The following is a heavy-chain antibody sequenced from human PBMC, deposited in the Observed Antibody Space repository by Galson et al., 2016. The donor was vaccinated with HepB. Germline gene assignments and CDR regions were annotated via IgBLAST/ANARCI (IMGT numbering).Heavy chain of an antibody. V-gene: IGHV1-69*13. Sequence: SVKVSCKASGGDFENWAFSWVRQAPGQGLEWLGAIVPLTDTLRYAQKFQARVTFTADESTSTAYLELRGLRRDDTAIYYCARDGALMRNREWPVELDPWGQGTLVIVSS. CDR2: IVPLTDTL. CDR3: ARDGALMRNREWPVELDP. J-gene: IGHJ5*02. D-gene: IGHD3-3*01. CDR1: GGDFENWA.